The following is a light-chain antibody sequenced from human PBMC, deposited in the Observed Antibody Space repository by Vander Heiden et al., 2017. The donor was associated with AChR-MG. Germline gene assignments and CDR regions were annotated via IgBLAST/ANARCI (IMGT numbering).Light chain of an antibody. V-gene: IGKV1-27*01. CDR3: QKYNSAPLT. J-gene: IGKJ4*01. CDR1: QGISNT. CDR2: AAS. Sequence: DIQMTQSPSSLAASVGDRVTITCRASQGISNTLAWDQQKPGKLPKLLIYAASTFQSGVPSRFSCSGSGTDFTLTISSLHPEDVATYYCQKYNSAPLTFGGGTKVEIK.